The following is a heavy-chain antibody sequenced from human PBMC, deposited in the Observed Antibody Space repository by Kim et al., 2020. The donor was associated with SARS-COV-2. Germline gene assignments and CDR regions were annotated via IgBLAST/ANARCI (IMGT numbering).Heavy chain of an antibody. Sequence: GGSLRLSCAASGFTFSSYAMSWVRQAPGKGLEWVSAISGSGGSTYYADSVKGRFTISRDNSKNTLYLQMNSLRAEDTAVYYCAKDASIAAAGHNWFDPLGQGTLVTVSS. CDR1: GFTFSSYA. CDR3: AKDASIAAAGHNWFDP. CDR2: ISGSGGST. D-gene: IGHD6-13*01. V-gene: IGHV3-23*01. J-gene: IGHJ5*02.